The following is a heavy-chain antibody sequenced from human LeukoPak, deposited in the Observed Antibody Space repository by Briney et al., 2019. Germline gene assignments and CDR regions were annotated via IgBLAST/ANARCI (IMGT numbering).Heavy chain of an antibody. CDR2: IRYDGSNK. CDR1: GFTFSSYA. CDR3: ARGEVFDWLHPTPIDY. V-gene: IGHV3-30*02. D-gene: IGHD3-9*01. J-gene: IGHJ4*02. Sequence: GGSLRLSCAASGFTFSSYAMHWVRQAPGKGLEWVAFIRYDGSNKYYADSVKGRFTISRDNAKNSLYLQMNSLRAEDTAVYYCARGEVFDWLHPTPIDYWGQGTLVTVSS.